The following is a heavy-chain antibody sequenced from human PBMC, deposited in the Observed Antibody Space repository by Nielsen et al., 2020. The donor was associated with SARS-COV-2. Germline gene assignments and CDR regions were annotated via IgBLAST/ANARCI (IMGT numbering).Heavy chain of an antibody. CDR3: TRVEEIVVVVAALLPTLAFDI. D-gene: IGHD2-15*01. CDR1: GFTFGDYA. CDR2: IRSKAYGGTT. V-gene: IGHV3-49*03. J-gene: IGHJ3*02. Sequence: GESLKISCTASGFTFGDYAMSWFRQAPGKGLEWVGFIRSKAYGGTTEYAASVKGRFTISRDDSKSIAYLQMNSLKTEDTAVYYCTRVEEIVVVVAALLPTLAFDIWGQGTMVTVSS.